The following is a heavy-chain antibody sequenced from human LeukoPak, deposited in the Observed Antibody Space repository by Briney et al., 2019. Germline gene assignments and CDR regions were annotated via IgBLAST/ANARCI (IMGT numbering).Heavy chain of an antibody. D-gene: IGHD6-13*01. Sequence: SETLSLTCAGYGGSFSGYYWSWLRQPPGKGLEWIGKINHSGSTNYNPSLKSRVTISVDTSKNQFSLKLSSVTAADTAVYYCARGGDSSSWRGRFYDYWGQGTLVTVSS. V-gene: IGHV4-34*01. CDR3: ARGGDSSSWRGRFYDY. J-gene: IGHJ4*02. CDR2: INHSGST. CDR1: GGSFSGYY.